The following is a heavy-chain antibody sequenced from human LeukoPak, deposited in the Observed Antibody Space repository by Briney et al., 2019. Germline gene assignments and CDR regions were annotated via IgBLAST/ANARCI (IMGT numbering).Heavy chain of an antibody. D-gene: IGHD1-26*01. V-gene: IGHV3-48*01. Sequence: GGSLRLSCAASGFTFSSYSMNWVRQAPGKGLEWVSYISSSSSTIYYADSVKGRFTISRDNAKNSLYLQMNSLRAEDTAVYYCARERGATGYWGQGTLVTVSS. CDR2: ISSSSSTI. CDR3: ARERGATGY. CDR1: GFTFSSYS. J-gene: IGHJ4*02.